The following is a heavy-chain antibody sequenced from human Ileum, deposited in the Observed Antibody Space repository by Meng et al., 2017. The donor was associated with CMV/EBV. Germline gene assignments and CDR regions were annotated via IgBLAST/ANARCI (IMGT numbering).Heavy chain of an antibody. CDR2: ISSSSSYI. Sequence: GESLKISCAASGFTFSSYSMNWVRQAPGEGLEWVSSISSSSSYIYYADSVKGRFTISRDNAKNSLYLQMNSLRAEDTAVYYCARGIAARPGYWGQGTLVTVSS. CDR3: ARGIAARPGY. J-gene: IGHJ4*02. V-gene: IGHV3-21*01. CDR1: GFTFSSYS. D-gene: IGHD6-6*01.